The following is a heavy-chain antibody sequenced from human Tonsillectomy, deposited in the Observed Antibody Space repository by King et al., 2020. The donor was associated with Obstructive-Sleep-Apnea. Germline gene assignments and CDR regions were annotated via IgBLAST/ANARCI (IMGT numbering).Heavy chain of an antibody. J-gene: IGHJ4*02. Sequence: VQLVESGGGVVQPGRSLRLSCAASGFTFSSYAMHWVRQAPGKGLEWVAVISYDGSNKYYADSVKGRFTISRDNSKNTLYLQMNSLRAEDTAVYYCARDPGGSGWYGIDYWGQGTLVTVSS. CDR3: ARDPGGSGWYGIDY. CDR2: ISYDGSNK. CDR1: GFTFSSYA. V-gene: IGHV3-30*04. D-gene: IGHD6-19*01.